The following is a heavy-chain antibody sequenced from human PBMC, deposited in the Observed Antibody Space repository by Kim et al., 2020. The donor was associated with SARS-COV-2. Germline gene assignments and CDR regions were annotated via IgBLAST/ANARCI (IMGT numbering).Heavy chain of an antibody. J-gene: IGHJ4*02. CDR3: AHRGSHAPGTSRFYDFDY. D-gene: IGHD1-7*01. V-gene: IGHV2-5*02. Sequence: SGPTLVNPTQTLTLTCTFSGFSLNTTGVGVGWIRQPPEKALEWLALVYWDDDKRYNPSLRSRLSITKDTSKNQVVFTMADMDPVDTATYYCAHRGSHAPGTSRFYDFDYWGQGILVTVSS. CDR1: GFSLNTTGVG. CDR2: VYWDDDK.